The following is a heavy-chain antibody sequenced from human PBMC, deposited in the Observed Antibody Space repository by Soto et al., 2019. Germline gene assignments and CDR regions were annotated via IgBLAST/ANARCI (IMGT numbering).Heavy chain of an antibody. J-gene: IGHJ4*02. D-gene: IGHD3-10*02. CDR3: ARGHGIYVRFDS. CDR2: IYNNGRN. V-gene: IGHV4-59*02. CDR1: GGSVYDFY. Sequence: QVHLQESGPGRVTPSETLSLTCSFSGGSVYDFYWNWPRQTPGKGLEWIGNIYNNGRNNYNPSLKNRVTMLIDTSKKQFSLHLVSVTTADTAMYFCARGHGIYVRFDSWGQGTLVAVSS.